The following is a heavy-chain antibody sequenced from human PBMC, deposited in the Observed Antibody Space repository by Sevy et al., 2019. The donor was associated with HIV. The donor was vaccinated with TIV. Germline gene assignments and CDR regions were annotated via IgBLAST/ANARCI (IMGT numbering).Heavy chain of an antibody. CDR3: ATEGLSGYDAPFAY. V-gene: IGHV3-23*01. J-gene: IGHJ4*02. D-gene: IGHD5-12*01. CDR1: GCTFSNYA. Sequence: GGSLRLSCAASGCTFSNYAMSWVRQAPGKGLEWVSAISGSGGRIYYADSVKGRFTISRDNSKNTLYLQMNSLRAEDTAVYYCATEGLSGYDAPFAYWGQGTLVTVSS. CDR2: ISGSGGRI.